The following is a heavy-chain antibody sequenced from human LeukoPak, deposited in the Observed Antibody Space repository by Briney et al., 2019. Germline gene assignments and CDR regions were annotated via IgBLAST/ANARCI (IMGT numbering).Heavy chain of an antibody. V-gene: IGHV3-33*01. CDR3: ARGTVTPYYYYGMDV. J-gene: IGHJ6*02. Sequence: GGSLRLSCAASGFTFSSYGMHWVRQAPGKGLEWVAVIWYDGSNKYYADSVEGRFTVSRDNSENTLYLQMNSLRAEDTAVYYCARGTVTPYYYYGMDVWGQGTTVTVSS. CDR1: GFTFSSYG. D-gene: IGHD4-11*01. CDR2: IWYDGSNK.